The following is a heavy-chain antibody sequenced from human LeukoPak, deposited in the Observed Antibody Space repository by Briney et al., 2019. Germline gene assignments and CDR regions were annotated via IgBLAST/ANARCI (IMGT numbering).Heavy chain of an antibody. CDR2: FDPEDGEA. CDR3: ARPSNKGIAVANGAFDI. J-gene: IGHJ3*02. V-gene: IGHV1-24*01. D-gene: IGHD6-19*01. Sequence: ASVRVSCKVSGYTLSDLSMHWVRQAPGKGLEWMGGFDPEDGEAMFTQKFKGRVTTTEDTSTDTAYMELRSLRSDDTAVYYCARPSNKGIAVANGAFDIWGQGTMVTVSS. CDR1: GYTLSDLS.